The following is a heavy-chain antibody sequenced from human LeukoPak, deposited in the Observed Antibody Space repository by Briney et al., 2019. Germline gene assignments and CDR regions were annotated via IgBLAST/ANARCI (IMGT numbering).Heavy chain of an antibody. CDR1: GFTSSNYG. D-gene: IGHD2-8*01. CDR3: ARGGANFFDF. CDR2: ISYDGSNI. J-gene: IGHJ4*02. Sequence: GGSLRLSCAASGFTSSNYGMHWVRQAPGKGLEWVAVISYDGSNIQYADSVKGRFTISRDNSKNTLYLQMNSLSGEDTAVHYCARGGANFFDFWGQGALVTVSS. V-gene: IGHV3-30*03.